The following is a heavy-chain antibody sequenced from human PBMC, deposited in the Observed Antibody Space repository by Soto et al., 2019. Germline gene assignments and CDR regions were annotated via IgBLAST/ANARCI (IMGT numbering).Heavy chain of an antibody. CDR1: GGTFSSYA. CDR2: IIPIFGTA. J-gene: IGHJ3*02. Sequence: SVKVSCKASGGTFSSYAIIWVRQAPGQGLEWMGGIIPIFGTANYAQKFQGRVTITADESTSTAYMELSSLRSEDTAVYYCARKFWSGYYAFDIWGQGTMVTVS. CDR3: ARKFWSGYYAFDI. V-gene: IGHV1-69*13. D-gene: IGHD3-3*01.